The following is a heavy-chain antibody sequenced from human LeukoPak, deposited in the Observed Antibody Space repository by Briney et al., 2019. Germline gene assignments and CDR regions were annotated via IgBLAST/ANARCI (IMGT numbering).Heavy chain of an antibody. Sequence: SETLSLTCTVSGGSISSYYWSWIRQPPGKGLEWIGYIYYSGSTNYNPSLKSRVTISVDTSKNQFSLKLSSVTAADTAVYYCARERSSGWYFYYFAYWGQGPLVTVSS. CDR3: ARERSSGWYFYYFAY. D-gene: IGHD6-19*01. CDR2: IYYSGST. V-gene: IGHV4-59*01. J-gene: IGHJ4*02. CDR1: GGSISSYY.